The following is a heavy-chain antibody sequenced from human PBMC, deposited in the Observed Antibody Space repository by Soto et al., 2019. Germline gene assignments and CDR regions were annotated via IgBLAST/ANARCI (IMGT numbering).Heavy chain of an antibody. J-gene: IGHJ6*03. CDR1: GFTFSGSA. D-gene: IGHD6-19*01. CDR3: TRHEGYSSGWYYYYMDV. V-gene: IGHV3-73*01. CDR2: IRSKANSYAT. Sequence: QAGGSLRLSCAASGFTFSGSAMHWVRQASGKGLEWVGRIRSKANSYATAYAASVKGRFTISRDDSKNTAYLQMNSLKTEDTAVYYCTRHEGYSSGWYYYYMDVWGKGTTVTVSS.